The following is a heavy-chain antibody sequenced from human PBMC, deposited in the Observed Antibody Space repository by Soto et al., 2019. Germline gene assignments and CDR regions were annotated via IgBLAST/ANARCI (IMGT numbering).Heavy chain of an antibody. CDR2: ISPNGDST. Sequence: SLRLSCAASGFTFNNYAMNWVCQAPGRGLEWVSIISPNGDSTYYADSVKGRFTISRDNSQNTVFLQMNSLRAEDTAIYYCAKGGPDAFCGGGRCYFESWGQGTQVTVSS. CDR3: AKGGPDAFCGGGRCYFES. CDR1: GFTFNNYA. J-gene: IGHJ4*02. V-gene: IGHV3-23*01. D-gene: IGHD2-21*01.